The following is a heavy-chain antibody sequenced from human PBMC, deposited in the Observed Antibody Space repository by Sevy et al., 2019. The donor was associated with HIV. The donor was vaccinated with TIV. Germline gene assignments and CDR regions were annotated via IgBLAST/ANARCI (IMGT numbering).Heavy chain of an antibody. D-gene: IGHD3-10*01. Sequence: GGSLRLSCAASGFTFSRYTMAWVRQAPGKGLVWFSSVTKNGETHYIDSVRGRFTISRDNSKNTVYLQMNSLRAEDTAIYYCAREDATMVLSVDYWGQGTLVTVSS. CDR3: AREDATMVLSVDY. CDR2: VTKNGET. J-gene: IGHJ4*02. CDR1: GFTFSRYT. V-gene: IGHV3-23*01.